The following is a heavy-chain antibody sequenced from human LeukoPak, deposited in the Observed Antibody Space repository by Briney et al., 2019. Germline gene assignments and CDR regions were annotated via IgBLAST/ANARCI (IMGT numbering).Heavy chain of an antibody. J-gene: IGHJ4*02. V-gene: IGHV4-4*02. Sequence: SETLSLTCTVSGGSISTYYWSWVRQPPGKGLEWIGEIYHSGSTNYNPSLKSRVTISVDKSKNQFSLKLSSVTAADTAVYYCASNPKSSSGYFFDYWGQGTLVTVSS. CDR3: ASNPKSSSGYFFDY. CDR1: GGSISTYY. D-gene: IGHD3-22*01. CDR2: IYHSGST.